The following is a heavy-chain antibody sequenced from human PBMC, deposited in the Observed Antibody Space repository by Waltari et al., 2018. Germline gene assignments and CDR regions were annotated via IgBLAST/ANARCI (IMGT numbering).Heavy chain of an antibody. V-gene: IGHV1-8*01. CDR3: ARVPSQYDFWSGSHPYYFDY. J-gene: IGHJ4*02. D-gene: IGHD3-3*01. CDR2: MNPNSGNT. Sequence: QVQLVQSGAEVKKPGASVKVSCKASGYTFTSYDINWVRQATGPGLEWMGWMNPNSGNTGYAQKFQGRVTMTRNTSITTVYMELSSLRSEDTAVYYCARVPSQYDFWSGSHPYYFDYWGQGTLVTVSS. CDR1: GYTFTSYD.